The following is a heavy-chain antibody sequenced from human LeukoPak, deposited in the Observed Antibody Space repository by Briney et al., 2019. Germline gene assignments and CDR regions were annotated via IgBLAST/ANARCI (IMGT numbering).Heavy chain of an antibody. D-gene: IGHD2-2*01. CDR3: ARRVNRRSTSCPMCLDY. Sequence: SETLSLTYAVYGGSFSGYFWTWIRQPPGKGLEWIGEVTQTGSTNYNPSLKSRVTMSVDTSKNQFSLKLTSVTAADTAVYYCARRVNRRSTSCPMCLDYWGQGDLVTVSS. V-gene: IGHV4-34*01. CDR2: VTQTGST. CDR1: GGSFSGYF. J-gene: IGHJ4*02.